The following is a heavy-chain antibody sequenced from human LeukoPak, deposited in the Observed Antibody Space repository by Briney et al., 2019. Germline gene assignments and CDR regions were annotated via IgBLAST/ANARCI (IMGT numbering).Heavy chain of an antibody. CDR2: ITSSGSTI. CDR3: ARARCGDDCFPPYYFDY. D-gene: IGHD2-21*02. J-gene: IGHJ4*02. V-gene: IGHV3-48*03. Sequence: RGSLRLSCAASGFTFNIYEMNWVRQAPGKGLEWVSYITSSGSTIHYADSVKGRFTISRDNAKNSLYLQLSSLRAEDTAVYYCARARCGDDCFPPYYFDYWGQGTLDTVSS. CDR1: GFTFNIYE.